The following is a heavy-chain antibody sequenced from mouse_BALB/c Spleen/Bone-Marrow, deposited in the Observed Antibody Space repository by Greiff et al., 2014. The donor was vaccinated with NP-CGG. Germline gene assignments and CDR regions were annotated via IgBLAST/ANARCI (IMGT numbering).Heavy chain of an antibody. CDR1: GYAFSSYW. CDR2: IHPGDGDT. CDR3: ARGGRLTGYYFDY. Sequence: VQLQQSGAELVRPGSSVKISCKASGYAFSSYWMNWVKQRPGQGLEWIGQIHPGDGDTNYNGNFKDKATLTTDKSSTTAYMQLSSLTSEDSAVYFCARGGRLTGYYFDYWGQGTTLTVSS. J-gene: IGHJ2*01. D-gene: IGHD4-1*01. V-gene: IGHV1-80*01.